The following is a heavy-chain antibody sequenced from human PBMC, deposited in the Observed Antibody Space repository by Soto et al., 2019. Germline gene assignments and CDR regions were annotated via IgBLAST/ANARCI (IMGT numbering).Heavy chain of an antibody. Sequence: GGSLRLSCAASGFTFSSYGMHWVRQAPGKGLEWVAVISHDGSNKYYADSVKGRFTISRDSSKNTLYLQMNSLRAEDTAVYYCAKGVRITMVRGTSYFDYWGQGTLVTVSS. V-gene: IGHV3-30*18. CDR2: ISHDGSNK. D-gene: IGHD3-10*01. CDR3: AKGVRITMVRGTSYFDY. CDR1: GFTFSSYG. J-gene: IGHJ4*02.